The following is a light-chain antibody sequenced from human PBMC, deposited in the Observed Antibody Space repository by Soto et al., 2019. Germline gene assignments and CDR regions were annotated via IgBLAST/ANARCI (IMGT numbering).Light chain of an antibody. CDR1: HSVSSSY. J-gene: IGKJ1*01. V-gene: IGKV3-20*01. CDR3: QQYGSSPT. Sequence: EIVLTQFPCTLALYLGERASLSCRASHSVSSSYLAWYQHKPGQAPRLLIYGASSRATGIPDRFSGSGSGTDSTLTFSRLEPEGFAVYYCQQYGSSPTFGQGTKVDIK. CDR2: GAS.